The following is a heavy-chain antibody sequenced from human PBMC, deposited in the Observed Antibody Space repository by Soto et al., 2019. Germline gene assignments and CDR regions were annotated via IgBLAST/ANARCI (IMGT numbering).Heavy chain of an antibody. CDR1: GYSISSGYY. D-gene: IGHD3-22*01. Sequence: PSETLSLTCAVSGYSISSGYYWGWIRQPPGKGLEWIGSIYHSGSTYYNPSLKSRVTISVDTSKNQFSLKLGSVTAADTAVYYCARAYYYELLDYWGQGTLVTVSS. V-gene: IGHV4-38-2*01. CDR3: ARAYYYELLDY. J-gene: IGHJ4*02. CDR2: IYHSGST.